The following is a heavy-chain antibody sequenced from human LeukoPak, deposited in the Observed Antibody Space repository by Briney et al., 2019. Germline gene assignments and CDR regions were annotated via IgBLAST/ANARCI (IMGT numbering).Heavy chain of an antibody. D-gene: IGHD3-10*01. CDR1: GGSIISNTDY. CDR3: ARHSWPSRPGTTVRGAASWFDP. Sequence: SETLSLTCSVSGGSIISNTDYWAWIRQSPGKGLEWIGSVHKSGSPYYSPSLKSRATISVDTSRNQFSLKVNSVASADTAVYYCARHSWPSRPGTTVRGAASWFDPWGQGTLVTVSP. V-gene: IGHV4-39*01. CDR2: VHKSGSP. J-gene: IGHJ5*02.